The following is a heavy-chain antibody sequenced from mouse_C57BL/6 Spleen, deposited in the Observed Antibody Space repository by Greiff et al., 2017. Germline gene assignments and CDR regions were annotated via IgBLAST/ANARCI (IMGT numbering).Heavy chain of an antibody. V-gene: IGHV1-22*01. J-gene: IGHJ1*03. CDR1: GYTFTDYN. D-gene: IGHD1-1*01. CDR2: INPNNGGT. CDR3: ARGDYYGSSYVWYFDV. Sequence: EVKLQESGPELVKPGASVKMSCKASGYTFTDYNMHWVKQSHGKSLEWIGYINPNNGGTSYTQKFKGKATLTVNKSSSTAYMELRSLTSEDSAVYYCARGDYYGSSYVWYFDVWGTGTTVTVSS.